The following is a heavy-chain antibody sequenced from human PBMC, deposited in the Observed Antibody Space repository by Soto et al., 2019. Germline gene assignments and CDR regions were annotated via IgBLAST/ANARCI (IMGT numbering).Heavy chain of an antibody. V-gene: IGHV3-21*01. Sequence: GGSLRLSCAASGFTFSSYSMNWVRQAPGKGLEWVSSISSSSSYIYYADSVKGRFTISRDNAKNSLYLQMNSLRAEDTAVYYGARVFLVLLAVGLDVFYIWGKGKIVSVS. D-gene: IGHD1-26*01. CDR3: ARVFLVLLAVGLDVFYI. CDR1: GFTFSSYS. J-gene: IGHJ3*02. CDR2: ISSSSSYI.